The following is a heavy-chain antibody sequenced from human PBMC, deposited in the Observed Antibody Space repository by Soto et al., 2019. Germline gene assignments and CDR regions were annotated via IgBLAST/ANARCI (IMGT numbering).Heavy chain of an antibody. CDR1: GGSITSANW. CDR2: ISHSGIT. V-gene: IGHV4-4*02. J-gene: IGHJ5*02. Sequence: KTSETLSLTCAVSGGSITSANWWTWVRQPPGGGLEWIGEISHSGITNYKASLKSRVTMSVDKTKNDVSLKLTSVTAADTAVYYCARVLRGWFDPWGQGTPVTAPQ. CDR3: ARVLRGWFDP.